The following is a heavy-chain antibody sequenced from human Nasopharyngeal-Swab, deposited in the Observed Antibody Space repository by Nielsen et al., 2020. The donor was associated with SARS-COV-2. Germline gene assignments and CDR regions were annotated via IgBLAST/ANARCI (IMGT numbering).Heavy chain of an antibody. CDR1: GGSFRGYY. V-gene: IGHV4-34*01. CDR2: INHSGST. Sequence: SQTLSLTCAVYGGSFRGYYWSWIRQPPGKGLEWIGEINHSGSTKYNPSLKSRGTISVDTSKNPFSLKLSSVTAADTAVYYCARGTYYGSGRYYKHGMDVWGQGTTVTVSS. CDR3: ARGTYYGSGRYYKHGMDV. J-gene: IGHJ6*02. D-gene: IGHD3-10*01.